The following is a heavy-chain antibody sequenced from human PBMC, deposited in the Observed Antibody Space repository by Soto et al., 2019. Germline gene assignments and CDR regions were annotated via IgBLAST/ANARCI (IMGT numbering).Heavy chain of an antibody. CDR3: ARDLLYSTRSTVRFDI. CDR1: GYTFTSHG. V-gene: IGHV1-18*01. Sequence: VQQVQSGVEVKKPGASVKVSCKASGYTFTSHGISWVRQAPGQGLEWMGWINTYNGNTNYAQKVQGRVTMTTETSTSTAYMELRSLRSDDTAVYYCARDLLYSTRSTVRFDIWGQGTMLTVSS. D-gene: IGHD6-13*01. J-gene: IGHJ3*02. CDR2: INTYNGNT.